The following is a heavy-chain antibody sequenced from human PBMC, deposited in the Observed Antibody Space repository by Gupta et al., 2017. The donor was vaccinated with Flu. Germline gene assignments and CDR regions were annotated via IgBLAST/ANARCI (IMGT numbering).Heavy chain of an antibody. CDR2: ISGSGGST. CDR1: GFTFSSYA. V-gene: IGHV3-23*01. J-gene: IGHJ4*02. CDR3: AKDSSRDYGGYVTKRLNFDY. D-gene: IGHD5-12*01. Sequence: EVQLLESGGGLVQPGGSLRLSCAASGFTFSSYAMSWVRQAPGKGLEWVSAISGSGGSTYYADSVKGRFTISRDNSKNTLYLQMNSLRAEDTAVYYCAKDSSRDYGGYVTKRLNFDYWGQGTLVTVSS.